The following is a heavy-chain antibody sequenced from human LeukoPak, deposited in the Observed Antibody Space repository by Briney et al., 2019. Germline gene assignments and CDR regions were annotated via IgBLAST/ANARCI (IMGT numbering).Heavy chain of an antibody. V-gene: IGHV1-2*02. J-gene: IGHJ4*02. CDR2: INLNSGGT. CDR1: GYTFTGYY. D-gene: IGHD6-6*01. CDR3: ARSLGAAPEGY. Sequence: VASVKVSCKASGYTFTGYYMHWVRQAPGQGLEWMGWINLNSGGTNYAQKFQGRVTMTRDTSISTAYMELSRLRSDDTAVYYCARSLGAAPEGYWGQGTLVTVSS.